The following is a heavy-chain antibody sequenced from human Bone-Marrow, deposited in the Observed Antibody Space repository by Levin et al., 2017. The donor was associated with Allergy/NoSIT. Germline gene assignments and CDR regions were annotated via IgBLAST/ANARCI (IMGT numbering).Heavy chain of an antibody. CDR3: ARVRVAARTPYFDY. J-gene: IGHJ4*02. CDR2: ISSDGGST. D-gene: IGHD2-15*01. Sequence: PGGSLRLSCAASGFTFSSYAMQWVRQAPGKGLEYVSAISSDGGSTYYANSVKGRFTISRDNSKNTVYLQMGSLRAEDMAVYYCARVRVAARTPYFDYWGQGTLVTVSS. CDR1: GFTFSSYA. V-gene: IGHV3-64*01.